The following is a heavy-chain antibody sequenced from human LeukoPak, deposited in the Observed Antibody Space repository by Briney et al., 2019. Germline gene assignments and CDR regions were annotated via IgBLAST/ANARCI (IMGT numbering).Heavy chain of an antibody. CDR3: ASIRDYYDSSGYLDY. V-gene: IGHV1-18*01. J-gene: IGHJ4*02. CDR2: ISAYNGNT. D-gene: IGHD3-22*01. CDR1: GYTFTSYG. Sequence: ASVKVSCKASGYTFTSYGISWVRQAPGQGLEWMGWISAYNGNTNYAQKLQGRVTMTTDTSTSTAYMELRSLRSDDTAVYYCASIRDYYDSSGYLDYWGQGTLVTVSS.